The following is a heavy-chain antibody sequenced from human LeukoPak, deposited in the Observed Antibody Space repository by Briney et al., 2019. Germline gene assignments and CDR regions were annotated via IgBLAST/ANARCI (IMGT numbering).Heavy chain of an antibody. Sequence: GPSLRPACAASGFTFSTPWTQSASHAGGKGLGWVTRINTDGNSTTYADSVKGRFTISRDNAKNTVYLQENSLRAEDTAVYFCARDRGHAYFFDYWGRGGLVSVCS. D-gene: IGHD2-2*01. CDR2: INTDGNST. CDR3: ARDRGHAYFFDY. CDR1: GFTFSTPW. J-gene: IGHJ4*02. V-gene: IGHV3-74*01.